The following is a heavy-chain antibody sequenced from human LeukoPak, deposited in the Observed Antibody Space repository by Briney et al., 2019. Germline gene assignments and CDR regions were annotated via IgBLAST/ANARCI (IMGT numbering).Heavy chain of an antibody. CDR2: IKQDGSEK. D-gene: IGHD2-2*02. CDR3: AKAGIYCSSTSCYNYYYYMDV. V-gene: IGHV3-7*03. Sequence: GGSLRLSCAASGFTFSSYWMSWVRQAPGKGLEWVANIKQDGSEKYYVDSVKGRFTISRDNSKNTLYLQMNSLRAEDTAVYYCAKAGIYCSSTSCYNYYYYMDVWGKGTTVTISS. J-gene: IGHJ6*03. CDR1: GFTFSSYW.